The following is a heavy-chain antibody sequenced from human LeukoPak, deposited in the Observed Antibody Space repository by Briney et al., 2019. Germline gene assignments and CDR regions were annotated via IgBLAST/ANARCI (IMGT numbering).Heavy chain of an antibody. CDR2: VYHSGTT. CDR3: AREIVSSVEY. D-gene: IGHD2/OR15-2a*01. Sequence: SETLSLTCTVSGGSITGARYHWGWIRQPPGKGLEWIGSVYHSGTTYYNPSLRSRLTISVDTSRNQFSLKLSSVTAADTAVYHCAREIVSSVEYWGQGSLVTVSS. CDR1: GGSITGARYH. J-gene: IGHJ4*02. V-gene: IGHV4-39*02.